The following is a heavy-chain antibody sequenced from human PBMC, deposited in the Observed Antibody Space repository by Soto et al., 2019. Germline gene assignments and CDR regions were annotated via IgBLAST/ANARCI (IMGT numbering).Heavy chain of an antibody. J-gene: IGHJ2*01. CDR2: IYHSGST. D-gene: IGHD3-22*01. CDR3: AGVYDSSELYWYFDL. Sequence: SWSRQHTGKGLEWIGEIYHSGSTNYNPSLKSRVTVSVDTSKNQFSLKLSSVTAADTAVYYCAGVYDSSELYWYFDLWGRGTLVTVSS. V-gene: IGHV4-34*09.